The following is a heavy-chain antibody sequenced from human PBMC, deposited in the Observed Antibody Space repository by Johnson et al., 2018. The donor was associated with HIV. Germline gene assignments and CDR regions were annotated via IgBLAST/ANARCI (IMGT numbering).Heavy chain of an antibody. CDR1: GFTFSDYY. CDR3: ASWGVGSSWNHDAFYI. D-gene: IGHD6-13*01. J-gene: IGHJ3*02. V-gene: IGHV3-11*06. CDR2: ISGAEA. Sequence: QMLLVESGGGLVKPGGSLRLSCAVSGFTFSDYYMSWIRQAPGKGLEWISYISGAEAGYADSVKGRFTISRDNSKNTLYLQMNSLRAEDTAGYYCASWGVGSSWNHDAFYIWGQGTMVNGS.